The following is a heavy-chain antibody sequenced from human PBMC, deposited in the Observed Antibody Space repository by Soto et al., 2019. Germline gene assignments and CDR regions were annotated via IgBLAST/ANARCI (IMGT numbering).Heavy chain of an antibody. Sequence: ASVKVSCKASRYTFTDYYVHWVRQSPGQGLEWMGWINANSGVTKFPPKFQGGVTMTRDTSITTAYMELSRLRSGDTAVYYCAREPATAKPEGVDFWGQGTLVTVSS. D-gene: IGHD1-1*01. J-gene: IGHJ4*02. V-gene: IGHV1-2*02. CDR2: INANSGVT. CDR3: AREPATAKPEGVDF. CDR1: RYTFTDYY.